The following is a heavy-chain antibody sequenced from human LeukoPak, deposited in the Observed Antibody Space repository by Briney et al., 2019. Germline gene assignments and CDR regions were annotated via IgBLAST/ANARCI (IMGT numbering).Heavy chain of an antibody. CDR2: IKQDGSEK. Sequence: GGSLRLSCAASGFTFSSYWMSWVRQAPGKGLEWVANIKQDGSEKYYVDSVKGRFTISRDNAKNSLYLQMNSLRAEDTAVHYCARDTGWYYYYGMDVWGQGTTVTVSS. CDR1: GFTFSSYW. CDR3: ARDTGWYYYYGMDV. D-gene: IGHD6-19*01. V-gene: IGHV3-7*01. J-gene: IGHJ6*02.